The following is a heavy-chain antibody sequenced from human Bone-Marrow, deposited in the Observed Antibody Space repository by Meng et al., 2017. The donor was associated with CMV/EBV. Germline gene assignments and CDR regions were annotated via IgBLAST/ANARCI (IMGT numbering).Heavy chain of an antibody. J-gene: IGHJ4*02. CDR1: GFTFSSYA. D-gene: IGHD1-26*01. CDR3: VSRDSYYPD. CDR2: IYSGGSST. Sequence: GESLKISCAASGFTFSSYAMSWVRQAPGKGLEWVSVIYSGGSSTYYADSVKGRFTISRDNSKNTLYLQMNYLRAEDTAVYYCVSRDSYYPDWGQGTLVTVSS. V-gene: IGHV3-23*03.